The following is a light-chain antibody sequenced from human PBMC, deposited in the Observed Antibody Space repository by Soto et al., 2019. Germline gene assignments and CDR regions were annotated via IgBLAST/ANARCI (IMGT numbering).Light chain of an antibody. J-gene: IGKJ4*01. CDR2: DAS. V-gene: IGKV3-11*01. Sequence: EVVLTQSPATLSLSPGERATLSCRASQSVSSYLAWYQQRPGQAPRLLIYDASNRATGIPARFSGGGSGTDFTLTISSLEPGDFAVYYCQQRSNWPGTFGGGTRVEIK. CDR1: QSVSSY. CDR3: QQRSNWPGT.